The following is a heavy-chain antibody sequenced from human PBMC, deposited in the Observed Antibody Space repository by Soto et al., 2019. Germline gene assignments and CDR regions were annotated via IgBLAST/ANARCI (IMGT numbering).Heavy chain of an antibody. V-gene: IGHV3-66*01. J-gene: IGHJ6*02. D-gene: IGHD1-26*01. CDR2: IYSGGST. Sequence: EVQLVESGGDLVQPGGSLRLSCAASGFTASNDYMSWVRQAPGKGLEWVSVIYSGGSTYYADSVKGRFTISRDNSKHMLYTQMNRLRVEDTAVYCCAREPGDRNGMSVWGQGTTVTVSS. CDR3: AREPGDRNGMSV. CDR1: GFTASNDY.